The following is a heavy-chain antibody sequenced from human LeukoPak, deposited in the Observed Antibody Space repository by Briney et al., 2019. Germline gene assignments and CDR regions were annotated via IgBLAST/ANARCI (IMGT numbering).Heavy chain of an antibody. D-gene: IGHD2-21*01. CDR3: ARDFAIPYVCVY. CDR1: GYTFTVYY. V-gene: IGHV1-2*02. J-gene: IGHJ4*02. Sequence: GASVTVSCKASGYTFTVYYMHWVRQAPGQGLEWMGWINPNSGGTNCAQKFQGRVTMTRDTSISTAYMELSRLRSDDTAVYYCARDFAIPYVCVYWGQGTLVTVSS. CDR2: INPNSGGT.